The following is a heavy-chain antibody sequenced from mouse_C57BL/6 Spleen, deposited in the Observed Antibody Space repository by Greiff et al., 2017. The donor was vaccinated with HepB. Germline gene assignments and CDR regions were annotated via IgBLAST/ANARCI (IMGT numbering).Heavy chain of an antibody. D-gene: IGHD2-5*01. V-gene: IGHV1-26*01. J-gene: IGHJ2*01. CDR3: ARDGVTTRYYFDY. Sequence: EVQLQQSGPELVKPGASVKISCKASGYTFTDYYMNWVKQSHGKSLEWIGDINPNNGGTSYNQKFKGKATLTVDKSSSTAYMELRSLTSEDSAVYYCARDGVTTRYYFDYWGQGTTLTVSS. CDR1: GYTFTDYY. CDR2: INPNNGGT.